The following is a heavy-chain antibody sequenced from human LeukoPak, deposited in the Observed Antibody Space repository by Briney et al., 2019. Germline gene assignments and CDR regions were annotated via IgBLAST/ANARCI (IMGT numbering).Heavy chain of an antibody. Sequence: GSLRLSCAASGFTFSSYAMHWVRQAPGKGLEWVAVISYDGSNKYYADSVKGRFTISRDNSKNTLYLQMNSLRAEDTAVYYCARGSLWEPRGYWGQGTLVTVSS. J-gene: IGHJ4*02. CDR3: ARGSLWEPRGY. V-gene: IGHV3-30*04. CDR2: ISYDGSNK. D-gene: IGHD1-26*01. CDR1: GFTFSSYA.